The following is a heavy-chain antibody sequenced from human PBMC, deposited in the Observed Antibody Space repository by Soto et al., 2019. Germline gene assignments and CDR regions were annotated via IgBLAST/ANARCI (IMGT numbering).Heavy chain of an antibody. CDR1: GGTFNSYA. Sequence: SVKVSCKASGGTFNSYAISWVRQAPGQGLEWMGGIIPIFGTANYAQKFRGRVTITADESTSTAYMELSSLRSEDTAVYYCARKIITGATVRPPYYYYYGMDLWGQGTLVTVSS. CDR2: IIPIFGTA. CDR3: ARKIITGATVRPPYYYYYGMDL. V-gene: IGHV1-69*13. D-gene: IGHD1-7*01. J-gene: IGHJ6*02.